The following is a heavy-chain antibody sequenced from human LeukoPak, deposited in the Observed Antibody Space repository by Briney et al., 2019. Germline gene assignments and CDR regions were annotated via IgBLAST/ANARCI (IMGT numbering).Heavy chain of an antibody. CDR3: ARSGRYCSSTSCYVGNWFDP. J-gene: IGHJ5*02. V-gene: IGHV1-46*01. CDR1: GYTFTSYY. CDR2: INPSGGGS. Sequence: GASVKVSCQACGYTFTSYYMHWVRPAPGQGLEWMGIINPSGGGSSYAQKFQGRVTMTRDTSTSTVYMELSSLRSEDTAVYYCARSGRYCSSTSCYVGNWFDPWGQGTLVTVSS. D-gene: IGHD2-2*01.